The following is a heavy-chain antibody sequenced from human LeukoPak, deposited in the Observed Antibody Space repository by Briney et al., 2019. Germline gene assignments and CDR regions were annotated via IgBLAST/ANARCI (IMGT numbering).Heavy chain of an antibody. CDR2: IYYSGST. J-gene: IGHJ4*02. CDR1: GGSISSYY. CDR3: ARFGYSSGWLEY. V-gene: IGHV4-59*08. Sequence: SETLSLTCTVSGGSISSYYWRWIRQPPGKGLEWIGYIYYSGSTNYNPSLKSRVTISVDTSKNQFSLKLSSVTAADTAVYYCARFGYSSGWLEYWGQGTLVTVSS. D-gene: IGHD6-19*01.